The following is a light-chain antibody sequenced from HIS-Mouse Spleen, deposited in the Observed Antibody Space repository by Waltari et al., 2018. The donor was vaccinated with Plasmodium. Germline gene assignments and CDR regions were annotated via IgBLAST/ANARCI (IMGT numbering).Light chain of an antibody. CDR1: QSVRSD. CDR2: DAS. J-gene: IGKJ4*01. V-gene: IGKV3-11*01. CDR3: QQRSNWLT. Sequence: EIVLTQSPATLSLSPGERATLSCRASQSVRSDLAWYQQKPGQAPRILIYDASNRATGIPARFSGSGSGTDFTLTISSLEPEDFAVYYCQQRSNWLTFGGGTKVEIK.